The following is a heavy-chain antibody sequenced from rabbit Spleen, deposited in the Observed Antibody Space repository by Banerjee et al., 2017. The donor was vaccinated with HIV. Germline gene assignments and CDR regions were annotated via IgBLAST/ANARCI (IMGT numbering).Heavy chain of an antibody. Sequence: QEQLEESGGDLVKPGASLTLTCTASGFSFSSYYYMCWVRQAPGKGLEWIACIYAGSSGTTYYASGAKGRFTISKTSSTTVTLQMTSLTAADTATYFCARDTGSSFSTYGMDLWGPGTLVTVS. CDR3: ARDTGSSFSTYGMDL. J-gene: IGHJ6*01. D-gene: IGHD8-1*01. V-gene: IGHV1S45*01. CDR2: IYAGSSGTT. CDR1: GFSFSSYYY.